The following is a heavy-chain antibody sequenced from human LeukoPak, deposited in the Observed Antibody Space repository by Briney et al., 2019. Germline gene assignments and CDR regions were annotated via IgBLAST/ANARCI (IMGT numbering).Heavy chain of an antibody. CDR3: ASSHYYDSSGYYYA. CDR2: IEQDGSEK. D-gene: IGHD3-22*01. V-gene: IGHV3-7*03. CDR1: GFTFSSYW. Sequence: PGGSLRLSCVASGFTFSSYWMSWVRQAPGKGLEWVANIEQDGSEKYYVDSVKGRFTISRDNAKKSLYLQMNSLRAEDTAFYYCASSHYYDSSGYYYAWGQGTMVTVSS. J-gene: IGHJ3*01.